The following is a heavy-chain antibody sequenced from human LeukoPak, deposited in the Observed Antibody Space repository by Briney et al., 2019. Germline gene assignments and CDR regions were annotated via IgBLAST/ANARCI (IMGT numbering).Heavy chain of an antibody. CDR3: ARDLSGSFDY. V-gene: IGHV3-30-3*01. D-gene: IGHD1-26*01. J-gene: IGHJ4*02. CDR1: GFTFSSYA. Sequence: GGSLRLSCAASGFTFSSYAMHWVRQAPGKGLEWVAVISYDGSNKYYADSVKSRFTISRDNSKNTLYLQMNSLRAEDTAVYYCARDLSGSFDYWGQGTLVTVSS. CDR2: ISYDGSNK.